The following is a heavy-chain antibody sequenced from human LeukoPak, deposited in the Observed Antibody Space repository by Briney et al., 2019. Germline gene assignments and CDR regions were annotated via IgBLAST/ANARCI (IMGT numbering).Heavy chain of an antibody. D-gene: IGHD3-3*01. Sequence: GGSLRLSCAASGFNFANHAMSWVRQTAGKGLEWVSAISGSGGSTYYADSVKGRFTISRDNSKNTLYLQMNSLRAEDTAVYYCAKDFSRTTIFGVVIIRGPDYWGQGTLVTVSS. J-gene: IGHJ4*02. CDR3: AKDFSRTTIFGVVIIRGPDY. CDR2: ISGSGGST. V-gene: IGHV3-23*01. CDR1: GFNFANHA.